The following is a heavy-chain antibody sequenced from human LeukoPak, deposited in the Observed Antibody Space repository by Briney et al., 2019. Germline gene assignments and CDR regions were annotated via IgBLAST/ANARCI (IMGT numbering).Heavy chain of an antibody. CDR1: GYTLTSYG. D-gene: IGHD1-26*01. Sequence: ASVTVSCKASGYTLTSYGISWVRPAPGHGLEWMGWISAYNGNTNYAQKLQARVTMTTDTSTSTAYMELRSLRSDDTAVYYCAREWTRGSFFDIWGQGTMVTVSS. CDR2: ISAYNGNT. V-gene: IGHV1-18*01. CDR3: AREWTRGSFFDI. J-gene: IGHJ3*02.